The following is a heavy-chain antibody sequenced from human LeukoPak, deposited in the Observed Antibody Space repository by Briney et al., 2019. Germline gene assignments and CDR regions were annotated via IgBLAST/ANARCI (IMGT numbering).Heavy chain of an antibody. CDR2: ISGSGGST. CDR3: AREVMTTRYFDY. CDR1: GFTFSSYA. D-gene: IGHD3-22*01. J-gene: IGHJ4*02. V-gene: IGHV3-23*01. Sequence: GGSLRLSCAASGFTFSSYAMSWVRQAPGKGLEWVSAISGSGGSTYYADSVRGRFTVSRDKSKNTVYLQLNSLRVEDTAVYYCAREVMTTRYFDYWGQGTLVTVSS.